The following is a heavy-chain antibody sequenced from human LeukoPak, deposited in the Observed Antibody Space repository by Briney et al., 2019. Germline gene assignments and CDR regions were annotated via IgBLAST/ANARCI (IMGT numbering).Heavy chain of an antibody. V-gene: IGHV3-21*01. CDR2: ISSSSSYI. Sequence: GGSLRLSCAASGFTFSSYSMNWVRQAPGKGLEWVSSISSSSSYIYYADSVKGRFTISRDNAKNSLYLQMNSLRAEDTAVYYCARSIMITFGGVIAPLDYWGQGTLVTVSS. CDR3: ARSIMITFGGVIAPLDY. J-gene: IGHJ4*02. CDR1: GFTFSSYS. D-gene: IGHD3-16*02.